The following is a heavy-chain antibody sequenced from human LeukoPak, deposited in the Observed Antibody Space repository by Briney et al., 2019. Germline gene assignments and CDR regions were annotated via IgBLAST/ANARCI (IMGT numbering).Heavy chain of an antibody. CDR2: ISSSGGDI. D-gene: IGHD6-19*01. CDR1: GFTFSTYS. J-gene: IGHJ4*02. CDR3: AKDRGGWLDY. V-gene: IGHV3-21*01. Sequence: GGSLRLSCAASGFTFSTYSMHWVRQAPGRGLEWVSSISSSGGDIYYADSVKGRFTISRDNSKNTLSLQMNSLRAEDTAVYYCAKDRGGWLDYWGQGTLVTVSS.